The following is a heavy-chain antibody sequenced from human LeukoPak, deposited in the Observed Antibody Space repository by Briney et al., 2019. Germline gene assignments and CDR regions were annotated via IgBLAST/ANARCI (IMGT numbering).Heavy chain of an antibody. V-gene: IGHV3-74*01. J-gene: IGHJ4*02. Sequence: GGALRLSCAASGFTFSSYWMNWVRQAPGKGLVWVSRISSDGSDTTYADSVKGRFTISRDNAKKTLYLQMNGLRVDDTAVYYCTRAPYHGDYVSWAWGQGTLVTVSS. CDR1: GFTFSSYW. CDR3: TRAPYHGDYVSWA. CDR2: ISSDGSDT. D-gene: IGHD4-17*01.